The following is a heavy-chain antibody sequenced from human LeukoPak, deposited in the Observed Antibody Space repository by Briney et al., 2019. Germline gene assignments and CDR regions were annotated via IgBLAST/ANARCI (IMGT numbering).Heavy chain of an antibody. CDR1: GYTFTSYY. D-gene: IGHD3-16*01. Sequence: GASVKVSCKASGYTFTSYYMHWVRQAPGQGLEWMGIINPSGGSTSYAQKFQGRVTMARDTSTSTVYMELSSLRPEDTAVYYCARDLGPGVDAFDIWGQGTMVTVSS. CDR3: ARDLGPGVDAFDI. V-gene: IGHV1-46*01. CDR2: INPSGGST. J-gene: IGHJ3*02.